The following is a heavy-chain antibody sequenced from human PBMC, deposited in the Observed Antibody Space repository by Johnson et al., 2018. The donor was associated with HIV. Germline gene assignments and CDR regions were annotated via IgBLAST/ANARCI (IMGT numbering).Heavy chain of an antibody. CDR3: ARYSSSSRDTFDI. CDR2: IKQDGSEK. D-gene: IGHD6-13*01. CDR1: GFTFSRYW. J-gene: IGHJ3*02. V-gene: IGHV3-7*01. Sequence: VQLVESGGGLVQPGGSLRLSCAASGFTFSRYWMSWVRQAPGKGLEWVANIKQDGSEKYYVDSVKGRITISRDNAKNSLYLQMNSLRAEDTAVYYCARYSSSSRDTFDIWGQGTMVTVSS.